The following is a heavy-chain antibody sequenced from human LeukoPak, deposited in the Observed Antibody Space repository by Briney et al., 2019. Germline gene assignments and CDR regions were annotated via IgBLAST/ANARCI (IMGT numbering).Heavy chain of an antibody. V-gene: IGHV5-51*01. CDR3: ARQRSGRYSRDDGFDI. D-gene: IGHD1-26*01. CDR1: GYSFTTYW. J-gene: IGHJ3*02. CDR2: IYPGDSDT. Sequence: GESLKISCRGSGYSFTTYWIGWVRQMPGKGLELMGIIYPGDSDTRYSPSFQGQVTISADKSISTAYLQWSSLKASDTAMYYCARQRSGRYSRDDGFDIWGQGTMVIVSS.